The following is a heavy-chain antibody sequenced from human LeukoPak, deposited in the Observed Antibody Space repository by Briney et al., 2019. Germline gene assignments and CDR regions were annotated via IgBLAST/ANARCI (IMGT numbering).Heavy chain of an antibody. CDR1: GYTLTELS. V-gene: IGHV1-24*01. CDR2: FDPEDGET. Sequence: ASVKVSCKVSGYTLTELSMHLVRQAPGKGLEWMGGFDPEDGETIYAQKFQGRVTMTEDTSTDTAYMELSSLRSEDTAVYYCASKYYYDSSGYPLAPFDYWGQGTLVTVSS. D-gene: IGHD3-22*01. CDR3: ASKYYYDSSGYPLAPFDY. J-gene: IGHJ4*02.